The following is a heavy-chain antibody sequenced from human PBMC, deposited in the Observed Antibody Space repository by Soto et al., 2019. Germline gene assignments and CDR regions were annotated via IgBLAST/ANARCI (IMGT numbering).Heavy chain of an antibody. CDR1: GFSISNYA. CDR2: ISDSGTNT. Sequence: EVQLSESGGGFIQSGGSLRLSCAASGFSISNYAMSWVRQAPGRGLEWISSISDSGTNTFYADSVRGRFVIPRDKSKNTVYLQMNNLRVEDTALYYCAKDGIRKDDYWGQGTLVTVSS. V-gene: IGHV3-23*01. J-gene: IGHJ4*02. CDR3: AKDGIRKDDY.